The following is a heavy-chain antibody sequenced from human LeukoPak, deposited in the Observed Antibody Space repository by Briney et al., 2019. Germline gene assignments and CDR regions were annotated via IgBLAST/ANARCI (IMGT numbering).Heavy chain of an antibody. CDR3: ARSIAAATFDY. CDR1: GGSISSGGYS. J-gene: IGHJ4*02. V-gene: IGHV4-30-2*01. D-gene: IGHD6-13*01. CDR2: IYHSGST. Sequence: SETLSLTCALSGGSISSGGYSWSWTRQPPGKGLEWIGYIYHSGSTYYNPSLKSRVTISVDRSKNQFFLKLSSVTAADTAVYYCARSIAAATFDYWGQGTQVTVSS.